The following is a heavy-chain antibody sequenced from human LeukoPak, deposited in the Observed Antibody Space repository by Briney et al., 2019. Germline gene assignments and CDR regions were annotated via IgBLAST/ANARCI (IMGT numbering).Heavy chain of an antibody. J-gene: IGHJ4*02. CDR2: IKKDGSEK. CDR1: GFTFSSYW. V-gene: IGHV3-7*01. D-gene: IGHD5-18*01. CDR3: ARHLSGVTGYTYGRGIDY. Sequence: GGSLRLSCAASGFTFSSYWMSWVRQAPGKGLEWVANIKKDGSEKYYVDSVKGRFTISRDNAKTSLYLQMNSLRAEDTAVYYCARHLSGVTGYTYGRGIDYWGQGTLVTVSS.